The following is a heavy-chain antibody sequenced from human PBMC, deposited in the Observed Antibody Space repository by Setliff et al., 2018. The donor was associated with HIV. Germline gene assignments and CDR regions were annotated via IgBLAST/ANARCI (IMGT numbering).Heavy chain of an antibody. D-gene: IGHD2-15*01. J-gene: IGHJ3*01. V-gene: IGHV1-69*04. Sequence: PVKVSCKASGGPFSAYAVNWVRQAPGQGLEWMGRIISILGTPNYSHKFQGRVTITEDKSTTTTYMELSSLRSDDTAIYYCARDFHVLGYCSADSCPYDASDVWGQGTMVTVSS. CDR1: GGPFSAYA. CDR2: IISILGTP. CDR3: ARDFHVLGYCSADSCPYDASDV.